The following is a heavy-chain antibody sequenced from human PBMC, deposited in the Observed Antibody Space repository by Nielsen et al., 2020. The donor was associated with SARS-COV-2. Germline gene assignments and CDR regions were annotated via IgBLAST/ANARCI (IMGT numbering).Heavy chain of an antibody. CDR3: GSPDSMTGLPNYDYYLGV. CDR1: GDTFSMSA. CDR2: IVPVFRTP. V-gene: IGHV1-69*05. D-gene: IGHD1-14*01. Sequence: SVKVSCKASGDTFSMSAISWVRQAPGQGLEWMGGIVPVFRTPRYAQKFQGRITIGTDESTNTVYLELSSLTSEDTAVYYCGSPDSMTGLPNYDYYLGVWGEGTMVTVSS. J-gene: IGHJ6*03.